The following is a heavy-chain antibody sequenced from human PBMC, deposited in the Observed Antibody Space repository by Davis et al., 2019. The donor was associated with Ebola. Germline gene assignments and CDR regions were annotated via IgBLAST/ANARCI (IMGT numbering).Heavy chain of an antibody. CDR1: GGSFSGYY. J-gene: IGHJ4*02. CDR3: ARGSALAAAGTGFDY. D-gene: IGHD6-13*01. Sequence: MPSETLSLTCAVYGGSFSGYYWSWIRQPPGKGLEWIGEINHSGSTNYNPSLKSRVTISVDTSKNQFSLKLSSVTAADTAVYYCARGSALAAAGTGFDYWGQGTLVTVSS. CDR2: INHSGST. V-gene: IGHV4-34*01.